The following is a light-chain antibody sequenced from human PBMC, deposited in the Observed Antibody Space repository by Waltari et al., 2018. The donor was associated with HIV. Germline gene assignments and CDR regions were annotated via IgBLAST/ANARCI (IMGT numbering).Light chain of an antibody. CDR3: QQYGSSPWT. V-gene: IGKV3-20*01. CDR2: GAS. CDR1: QSVSSNY. Sequence: EIVLTQSPGTLSLSPGERATLSCRASQSVSSNYLAWYQQKPGQASRLLIYGASSRATGIPDRFSGSGSGTDFTLTISRLEPEDFAVYYCQQYGSSPWTFGQGAKLEIK. J-gene: IGKJ1*01.